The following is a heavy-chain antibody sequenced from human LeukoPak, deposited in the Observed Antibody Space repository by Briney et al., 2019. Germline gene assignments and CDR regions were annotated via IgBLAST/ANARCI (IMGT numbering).Heavy chain of an antibody. CDR3: ARGGIAVAGTYQGWFDP. D-gene: IGHD6-19*01. V-gene: IGHV3-30*01. CDR1: GFTFSSYA. J-gene: IGHJ5*02. Sequence: TGRSLRLSCAASGFTFSSYAMHWVRQAPGKGLEWVAVISYDGSNKYYADSVKGRFTISRDNSKNTLYLQMNSLRAEDTAVYYCARGGIAVAGTYQGWFDPWGQGTLVTVSP. CDR2: ISYDGSNK.